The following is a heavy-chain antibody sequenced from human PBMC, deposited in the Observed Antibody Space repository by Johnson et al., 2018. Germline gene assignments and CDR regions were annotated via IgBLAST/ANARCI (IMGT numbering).Heavy chain of an antibody. CDR1: RFIFSGYY. CDR3: TRETRRTFDI. J-gene: IGHJ3*02. V-gene: IGHV3-11*01. Sequence: QVQLVQSGGGLVKPGGSLRLSCAASRFIFSGYYMTWIRQAPGKGLEWVSYISSSGDSTYYADSVKGRFTISRDNTKNSLYLQMDSLRPEDTAVYYCTRETRRTFDIWGQGTVVTVSS. CDR2: ISSSGDST.